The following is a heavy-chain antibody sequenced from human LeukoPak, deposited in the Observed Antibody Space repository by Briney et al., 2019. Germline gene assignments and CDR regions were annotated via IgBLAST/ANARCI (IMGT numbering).Heavy chain of an antibody. CDR2: ISRSGDIT. D-gene: IGHD3-10*01. Sequence: TGGSLRLSCAASGFSFSNFDMTWVRQAPGKGLKWVASISRSGDITNYADSGKGRFTISRDNSKNTLYLQMNSLRAEDTAVYYCLPSDGGGQGTLVTVSS. V-gene: IGHV3-23*01. CDR1: GFSFSNFD. CDR3: LPSDG. J-gene: IGHJ4*02.